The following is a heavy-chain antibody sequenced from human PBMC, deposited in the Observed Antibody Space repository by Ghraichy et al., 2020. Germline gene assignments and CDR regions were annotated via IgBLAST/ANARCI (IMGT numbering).Heavy chain of an antibody. Sequence: GGSLRLSCAASGFTFSSYGMHWVRQAPGKGLEWVAFIRYDGSNKYYADSVKGRFTISRDNSKNTLYLQMNSLRAEDTAVYYCAKDHFPYCSSTSCSLDPWGQGTLVTVSS. J-gene: IGHJ5*02. D-gene: IGHD2-2*01. V-gene: IGHV3-30*02. CDR3: AKDHFPYCSSTSCSLDP. CDR1: GFTFSSYG. CDR2: IRYDGSNK.